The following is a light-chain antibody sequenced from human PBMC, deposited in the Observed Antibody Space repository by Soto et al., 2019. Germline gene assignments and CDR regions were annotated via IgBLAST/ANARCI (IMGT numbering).Light chain of an antibody. Sequence: EIVMTQSPATRSVCIGERATLSCRASQSVSSCYIACYQQRPGQAPRLLVYDGCTRATAMPARLSGGGAGAEFSLSPSTLWPDEFALHCCQQCNEWPSYTFAQGPRWIS. J-gene: IGKJ2*01. CDR3: QQCNEWPSYT. CDR1: QSVSSC. V-gene: IGKV3-15*01. CDR2: DGC.